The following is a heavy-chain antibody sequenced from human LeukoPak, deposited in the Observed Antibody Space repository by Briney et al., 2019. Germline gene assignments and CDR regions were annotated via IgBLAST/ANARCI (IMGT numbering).Heavy chain of an antibody. CDR1: GYTFTSYA. CDR2: INTNTGNP. J-gene: IGHJ6*02. D-gene: IGHD3-3*01. Sequence: ASVKVSCEASGYTFTSYAMNWVRQAPGQGLEWMGWINTNTGNPTYAQGFTGRFVFSLDTSVSTAYLQISSLKAEDTAVYYCARVYYDFWSGYYYYYYGMDVWGQGTTVTVSS. CDR3: ARVYYDFWSGYYYYYYGMDV. V-gene: IGHV7-4-1*02.